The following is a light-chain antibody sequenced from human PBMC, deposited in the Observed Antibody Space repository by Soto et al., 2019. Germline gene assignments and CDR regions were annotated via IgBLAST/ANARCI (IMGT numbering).Light chain of an antibody. CDR2: SAS. J-gene: IGKJ1*01. Sequence: VFTQSPSTLSLSPWARATLPCRASQSVSTNVAWYQQKPGQAPRLLIYSASTRATGFPARFSGSGSGTEFTLTISSLQSEDFAVYFCQQYNHWWTFGQGTKVDIK. CDR1: QSVSTN. V-gene: IGKV3-15*01. CDR3: QQYNHWWT.